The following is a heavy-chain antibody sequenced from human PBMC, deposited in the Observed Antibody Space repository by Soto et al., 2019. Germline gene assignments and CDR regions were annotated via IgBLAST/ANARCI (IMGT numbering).Heavy chain of an antibody. CDR1: GYTLTELS. Sequence: GASVKVSCKVSGYTLTELSMHWVRQAPGKGLEWMGGFDPEDGETIYAQKFQGRVTMTEDTSTDTAYMELSSLRSEDTAVYYCATLPTVTTSRYNWFDPWGQGTLVTVSS. CDR2: FDPEDGET. V-gene: IGHV1-24*01. D-gene: IGHD4-17*01. CDR3: ATLPTVTTSRYNWFDP. J-gene: IGHJ5*02.